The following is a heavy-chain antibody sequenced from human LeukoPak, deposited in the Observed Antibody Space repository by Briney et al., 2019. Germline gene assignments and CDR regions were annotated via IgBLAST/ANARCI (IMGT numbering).Heavy chain of an antibody. CDR1: GFTFSSYG. V-gene: IGHV3-30*03. CDR2: ISYDGSNK. J-gene: IGHJ4*02. Sequence: GGSLRLSCTASGFTFSSYGMHWVRQAPGKGLEWVAVISYDGSNKYYADSVKGRFTISRDNSKNTLYLQMNSLRAEGTAVYYCAYYCSSTSCYVDYWGRGTLVTVSS. D-gene: IGHD2-2*01. CDR3: AYYCSSTSCYVDY.